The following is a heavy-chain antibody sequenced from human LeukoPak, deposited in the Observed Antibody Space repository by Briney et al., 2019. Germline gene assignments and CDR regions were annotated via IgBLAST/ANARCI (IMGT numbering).Heavy chain of an antibody. V-gene: IGHV4-39*01. CDR1: GGSISSSSYY. Sequence: PSETLSLTCTVSGGSISSSSYYWGWIRQPPGKGLEWTGSIYYSGSTYYNPSLKSRVTISVDTSKNQFSLKLSSVTAADTAVYYCARGAMVRGVKGKNNWFDPWGQGTLVTVSS. CDR2: IYYSGST. J-gene: IGHJ5*02. D-gene: IGHD3-10*01. CDR3: ARGAMVRGVKGKNNWFDP.